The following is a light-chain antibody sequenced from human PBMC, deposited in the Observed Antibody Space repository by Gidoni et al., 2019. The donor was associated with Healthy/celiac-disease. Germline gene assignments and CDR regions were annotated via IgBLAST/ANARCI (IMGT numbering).Light chain of an antibody. CDR2: LGS. CDR1: QSLLHSNGYNY. Sequence: DIVMTQSPLSLHVTPGEPASISCRSSQSLLHSNGYNYLDWYLQKPGQSPQLLIYLGSNRASGVPDRCSGSGSGTDFTLKISRVEAEDVGVYYCMQALQTPGTFGQGTKVEIK. J-gene: IGKJ1*01. CDR3: MQALQTPGT. V-gene: IGKV2-28*01.